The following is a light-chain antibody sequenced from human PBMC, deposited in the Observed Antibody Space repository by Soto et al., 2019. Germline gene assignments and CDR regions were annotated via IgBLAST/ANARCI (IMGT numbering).Light chain of an antibody. CDR3: QQYDTFSRFT. V-gene: IGKV1-5*01. Sequence: DIQMTQSPSTLSASVGDRVTITCRASQNINDWLAWYQQKPGKAPNLLIYDASTLESGVPSRFSGSGSGTEFTLTISSPQPADFATYYCQQYDTFSRFTFGPGTKVDLK. J-gene: IGKJ3*01. CDR1: QNINDW. CDR2: DAS.